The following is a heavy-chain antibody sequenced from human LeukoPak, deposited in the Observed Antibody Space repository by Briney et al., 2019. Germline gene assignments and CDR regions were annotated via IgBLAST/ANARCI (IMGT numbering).Heavy chain of an antibody. CDR1: GFTFSSYA. V-gene: IGHV3-23*01. J-gene: IGHJ6*02. CDR2: ISGSGGST. CDR3: AKLNYYDSSGFSVYYYGMDV. D-gene: IGHD3-22*01. Sequence: GGSLRLSCAASGFTFSSYAMSWVRQAPGKGLEWVSAISGSGGSTYYADSVKGRFTISRDNSKNTLYLQMNSLRAEDTAVYYCAKLNYYDSSGFSVYYYGMDVWGQGTTVTVSS.